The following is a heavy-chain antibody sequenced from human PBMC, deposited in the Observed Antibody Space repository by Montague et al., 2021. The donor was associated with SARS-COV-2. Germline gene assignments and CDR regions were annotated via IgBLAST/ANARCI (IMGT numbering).Heavy chain of an antibody. CDR3: ARGAKMGGSGYYYN. J-gene: IGHJ1*01. CDR2: ISHGGNT. D-gene: IGHD3-22*01. V-gene: IGHV4-39*07. CDR1: GDSIGSSSYY. Sequence: SETLSLTCTVSGDSIGSSSYYWGWIRQHPGKGLEWIGNISHGGNTSYNPSLKTRVTLSVDECKNQFSLKLYSVTVADTAVCYCARGAKMGGSGYYYNWGQGILVTVSS.